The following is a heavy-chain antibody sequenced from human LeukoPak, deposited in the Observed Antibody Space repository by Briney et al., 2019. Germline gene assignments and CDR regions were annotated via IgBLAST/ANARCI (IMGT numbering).Heavy chain of an antibody. J-gene: IGHJ3*02. V-gene: IGHV3-11*01. D-gene: IGHD3-22*01. CDR1: GFTFTDYF. Sequence: GGSLRLSCAASGFTFTDYFMSWIRQAPGKGLEWVSYISSSGSTIYYADSVKGRFTISRDNAKNSLYLQMNSLRVEDTALYHCARIDFDKTGYAFDIWGQGSMVTVSS. CDR3: ARIDFDKTGYAFDI. CDR2: ISSSGSTI.